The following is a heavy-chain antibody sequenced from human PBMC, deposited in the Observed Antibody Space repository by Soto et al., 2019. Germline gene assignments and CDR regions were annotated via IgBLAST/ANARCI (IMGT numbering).Heavy chain of an antibody. Sequence: XGCLRLSWPASRFTLSSYAVGWVRQAPGKGLEWVSAISGSGGSTYYADSVKGRFTISRDNSKNTLYLQMNSLRAEDTAVYYCAKDTLRPPPILLVDDDWGQGTLVTVSS. V-gene: IGHV3-23*01. J-gene: IGHJ4*02. CDR2: ISGSGGST. D-gene: IGHD3-10*01. CDR3: AKDTLRPPPILLVDDD. CDR1: RFTLSSYA.